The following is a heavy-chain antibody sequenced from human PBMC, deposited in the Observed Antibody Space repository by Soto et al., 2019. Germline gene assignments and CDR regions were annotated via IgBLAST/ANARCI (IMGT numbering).Heavy chain of an antibody. CDR3: ARDSAARYCSGGSCYGGAFDI. D-gene: IGHD2-15*01. Sequence: PGGSLRLSCAASGFTFSSYSMNWVRQAPGKGLEWVSSISSSSSYIYYADSVKGRFTISRDNAKNSLYLQMNSLRAEDTAVYYCARDSAARYCSGGSCYGGAFDIWGQGTMVTVSS. J-gene: IGHJ3*02. V-gene: IGHV3-21*01. CDR1: GFTFSSYS. CDR2: ISSSSSYI.